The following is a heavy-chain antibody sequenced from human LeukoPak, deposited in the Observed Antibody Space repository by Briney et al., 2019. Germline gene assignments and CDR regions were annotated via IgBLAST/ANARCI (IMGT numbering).Heavy chain of an antibody. CDR3: AKDAPVGYYYDTSGLPD. Sequence: GGSLRLSCAASGFTFSNYAMGWVRQAPGKGLEWVSFISGTAGSAYYADSVKGRFSISRDNSKNTVYLQMNSLRAEDTAVYYCAKDAPVGYYYDTSGLPDWGQGTLVTVSS. J-gene: IGHJ4*02. CDR2: ISGTAGSA. D-gene: IGHD3-22*01. V-gene: IGHV3-23*01. CDR1: GFTFSNYA.